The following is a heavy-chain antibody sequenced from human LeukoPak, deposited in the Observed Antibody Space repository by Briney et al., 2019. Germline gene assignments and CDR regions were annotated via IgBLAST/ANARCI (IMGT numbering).Heavy chain of an antibody. Sequence: ASVKVSCKASGYTFTGYYMHWVRQAPGQGLECLGLINTNTGNPTYAQGFTGRFVFSLDTSVSTAYLQISSLKAEDTGVYYCAREVAPGGFDYWGQGTLVTVSS. CDR2: INTNTGNP. CDR1: GYTFTGYY. CDR3: AREVAPGGFDY. D-gene: IGHD4-23*01. V-gene: IGHV7-4-1*02. J-gene: IGHJ4*02.